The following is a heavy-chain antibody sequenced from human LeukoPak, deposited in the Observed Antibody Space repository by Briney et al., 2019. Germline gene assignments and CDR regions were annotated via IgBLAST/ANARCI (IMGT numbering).Heavy chain of an antibody. J-gene: IGHJ4*02. CDR1: GGSISSGGYY. CDR3: ASEIAARGEYYFDY. V-gene: IGHV4-31*03. D-gene: IGHD6-6*01. Sequence: SETLSLTCTVSGGSISSGGYYWSWIRQHPGKGLEWIGYIYYSGSTYYNPSLKSRVTISVDTSKNQFSLKLSSVTAADTAVYYCASEIAARGEYYFDYWGQGTLVTVSS. CDR2: IYYSGST.